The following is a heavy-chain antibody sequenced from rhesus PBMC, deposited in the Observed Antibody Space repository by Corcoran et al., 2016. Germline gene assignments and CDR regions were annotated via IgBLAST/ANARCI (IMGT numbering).Heavy chain of an antibody. Sequence: QVQLQESGPGLVKPSDTLSLPCGVSGGSTSGYYWTGIRYVPGKGLEGIGYIGGSGGDTYYNPVFKSRVTLSADTSKNQFSLMMTSVTAADTAVYYCARWEAVLLYFELWGQGALVTVSS. V-gene: IGHV4-165*02. J-gene: IGHJ1*01. D-gene: IGHD1-44*02. CDR2: IGGSGGDT. CDR3: ARWEAVLLYFEL. CDR1: GGSTSGYY.